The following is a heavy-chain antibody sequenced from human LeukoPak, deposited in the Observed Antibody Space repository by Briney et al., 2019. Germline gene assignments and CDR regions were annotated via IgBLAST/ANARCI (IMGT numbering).Heavy chain of an antibody. CDR2: IYSGGTT. J-gene: IGHJ4*02. V-gene: IGHV3-53*01. Sequence: GGSLRLSCAASGITVSSNYMSWVRRAPGKGPGWVSVIYSGGTTDYADSVKGRFTISRDNSKNTLYLQMNSLRAEDTAVYYCARAPLGGSGSYPLDYWGQGTLVTVSS. CDR3: ARAPLGGSGSYPLDY. D-gene: IGHD3-10*01. CDR1: GITVSSNY.